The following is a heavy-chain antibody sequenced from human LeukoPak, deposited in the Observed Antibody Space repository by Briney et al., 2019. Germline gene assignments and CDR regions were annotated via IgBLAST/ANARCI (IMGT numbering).Heavy chain of an antibody. J-gene: IGHJ4*02. Sequence: ASVKVSCKASGYTFTSYDINWARQATGQGLEWMGWMNPNSGNTGYAQKFQGRVTMTRNTSISTAYMELSSLRSEDTAVYYCARCSSTSCYLDYWGQGTLVTVSS. CDR2: MNPNSGNT. CDR3: ARCSSTSCYLDY. D-gene: IGHD2-2*01. V-gene: IGHV1-8*01. CDR1: GYTFTSYD.